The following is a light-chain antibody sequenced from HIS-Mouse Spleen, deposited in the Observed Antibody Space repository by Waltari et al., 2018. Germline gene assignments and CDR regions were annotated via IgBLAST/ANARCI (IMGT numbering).Light chain of an antibody. CDR2: KAS. V-gene: IGKV1-16*01. CDR1: QGISNY. CDR3: QQSRT. Sequence: DIQMTQSPSSLSASVGDRVTINCRASQGISNYLAWFQQKPVKAPKLLIYKASSLESGVPSRFSGSGSGTEFTLTISSLQPDDFETYYCQQSRTFGQGTKVEIK. J-gene: IGKJ1*01.